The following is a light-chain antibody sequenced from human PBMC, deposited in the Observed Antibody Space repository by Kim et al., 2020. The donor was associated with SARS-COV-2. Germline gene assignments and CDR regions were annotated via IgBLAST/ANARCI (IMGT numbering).Light chain of an antibody. J-gene: IGKJ2*01. Sequence: IVMTQSPTTLSLSPGERATLSCRASQSFSGTYLAWYQHKPGQAPRLLISGASTRATGIPARFSGSGSGTEFTLTISSLQSEDFALYYCQQYYNWPYTFGQGTKLEI. V-gene: IGKV3-15*01. CDR2: GAS. CDR1: QSFSGTY. CDR3: QQYYNWPYT.